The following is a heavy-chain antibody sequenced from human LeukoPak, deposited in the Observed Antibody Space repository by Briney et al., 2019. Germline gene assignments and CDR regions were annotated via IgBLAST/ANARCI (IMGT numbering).Heavy chain of an antibody. V-gene: IGHV3-53*01. CDR1: GFIVSNSY. CDR3: ARDRPCSTSWYSFDS. D-gene: IGHD6-13*01. CDR2: MHSGGST. J-gene: IGHJ4*02. Sequence: QSGGSLRLSCAASGFIVSNSYMNWVRQTPGKGLEWVSVMHSGGSTYYSESVKGRFTISRDNAKNTLYLQMNSLRAEDTAVYYCARDRPCSTSWYSFDSWGQGTLVTVSS.